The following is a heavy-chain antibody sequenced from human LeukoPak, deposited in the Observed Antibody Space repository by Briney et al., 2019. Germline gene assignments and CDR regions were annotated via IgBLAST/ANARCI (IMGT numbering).Heavy chain of an antibody. Sequence: ASVKVSCKASGYTFTGYYIHWVRQAPGQGLEWMGRINPNSGDTNYAQKFPGRVTMTRDTSISTAYMELSRLRSDDTAVYYCTRDLGGEYSNYYFDYWGQGTLVTVSS. CDR3: TRDLGGEYSNYYFDY. J-gene: IGHJ4*02. CDR1: GYTFTGYY. V-gene: IGHV1-2*06. D-gene: IGHD4-11*01. CDR2: INPNSGDT.